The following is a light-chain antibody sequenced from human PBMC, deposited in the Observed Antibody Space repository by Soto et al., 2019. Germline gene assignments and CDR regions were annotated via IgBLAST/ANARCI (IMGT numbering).Light chain of an antibody. V-gene: IGKV1-5*03. CDR1: QSISSW. CDR2: KAS. Sequence: DIQMTQSPSTLSASVGDRVTITCRASQSISSWLVWYQQKPGKAPKLLIYKASSLESGVPSRFSGSGSGTEFSLTISSLQPDDFATYYCQQSNSYPCTFGQGTKVEIK. J-gene: IGKJ1*01. CDR3: QQSNSYPCT.